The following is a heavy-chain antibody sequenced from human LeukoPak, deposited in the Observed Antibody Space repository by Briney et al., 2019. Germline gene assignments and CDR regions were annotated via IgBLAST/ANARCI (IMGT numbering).Heavy chain of an antibody. J-gene: IGHJ4*02. CDR2: INPSGGST. V-gene: IGHV1-46*01. D-gene: IGHD5-18*01. CDR3: AREKNRSLGYSYGLGY. CDR1: GYTFTSYY. Sequence: ASVKVSCKASGYTFTSYYMHWVRQAPGQGLEWMGIINPSGGSTSYAQKFQGRVTMTRDMSTSTVYMELSSLRSGDTAVYYCAREKNRSLGYSYGLGYWGQGTLMTVSS.